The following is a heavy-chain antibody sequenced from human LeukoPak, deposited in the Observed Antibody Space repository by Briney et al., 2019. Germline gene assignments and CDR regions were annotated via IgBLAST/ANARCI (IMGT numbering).Heavy chain of an antibody. J-gene: IGHJ3*02. Sequence: GGTLRLSCAASGFTFSSYWMSWVRQAPGKGLEWVANIKQDGSEKYYVDSVKGRFTISGDNAKNSLYLQMNSLRAEDTAVYYCARESYDILTGYDAFDIWGQGTMVTVSS. CDR1: GFTFSSYW. CDR3: ARESYDILTGYDAFDI. D-gene: IGHD3-9*01. V-gene: IGHV3-7*01. CDR2: IKQDGSEK.